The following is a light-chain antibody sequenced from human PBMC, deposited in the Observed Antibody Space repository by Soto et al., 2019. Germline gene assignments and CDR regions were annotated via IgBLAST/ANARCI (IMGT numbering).Light chain of an antibody. CDR3: QQYDSLPLT. V-gene: IGKV1-33*01. Sequence: DIQMTQSPSSLSASVGDRVTITCQAGQDIINYLSWYQQKPGKAPNLLIYDATNLESGVPSRFSGSGYGTDFALTISSLQPEDIGTYYCQQYDSLPLTFGGGTKLEIK. CDR1: QDIINY. J-gene: IGKJ4*01. CDR2: DAT.